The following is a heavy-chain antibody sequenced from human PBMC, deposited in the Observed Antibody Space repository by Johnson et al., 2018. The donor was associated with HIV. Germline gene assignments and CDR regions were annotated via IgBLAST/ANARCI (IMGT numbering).Heavy chain of an antibody. Sequence: VQLVESGGGVVQPGRSLRLSCAASGFTVSSNYMSWVRQAPGKGLEWVSVIYSGGSTYYADSVKGRFTISRDNSKNTLYLQMNSLRAEDTAVYYCAIEVGATNAFDIWGQGTMVTVSS. CDR3: AIEVGATNAFDI. D-gene: IGHD1-26*01. V-gene: IGHV3-53*01. J-gene: IGHJ3*02. CDR2: IYSGGST. CDR1: GFTVSSNY.